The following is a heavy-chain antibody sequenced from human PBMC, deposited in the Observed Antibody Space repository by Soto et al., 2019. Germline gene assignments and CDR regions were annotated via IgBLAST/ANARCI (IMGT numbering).Heavy chain of an antibody. CDR2: IIPILGIA. CDR1: GGTFSSYT. J-gene: IGHJ5*02. Sequence: QVQLVQSGAEVKKPGSSVKVSCKASGGTFSSYTISWVRQAPGQGLEWMGRIIPILGIANYAQKFQGRVTITADISSSTAYMELSSLRSEDTAVYYCARDSVDPYGDSEKPVYNWFDPWGQGTLVTVSS. V-gene: IGHV1-69*08. D-gene: IGHD4-17*01. CDR3: ARDSVDPYGDSEKPVYNWFDP.